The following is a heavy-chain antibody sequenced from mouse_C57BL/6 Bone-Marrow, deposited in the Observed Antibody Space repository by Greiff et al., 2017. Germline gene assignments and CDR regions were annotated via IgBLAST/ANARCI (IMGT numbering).Heavy chain of an antibody. CDR1: GFTFSSYA. CDR3: ARDREYDYDEGAWFAY. Sequence: EVKLQESGGGLVKPGGSLKLSCAASGFTFSSYAMSWVRQTPEKRLEWVATISDGGSYTYYPDNVKGRFTISRDNAKNNLYLQMSHLKSEDTAMYYCARDREYDYDEGAWFAYWGQGTLVTVSA. V-gene: IGHV5-4*01. CDR2: ISDGGSYT. D-gene: IGHD2-4*01. J-gene: IGHJ3*01.